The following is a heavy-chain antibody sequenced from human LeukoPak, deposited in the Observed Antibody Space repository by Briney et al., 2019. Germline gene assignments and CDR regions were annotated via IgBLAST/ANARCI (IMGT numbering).Heavy chain of an antibody. CDR2: VSGSGGYT. CDR3: AKDRPNYYDSSGHYYRRDGDY. V-gene: IGHV3-23*01. J-gene: IGHJ4*02. CDR1: GFSFSSYA. D-gene: IGHD3-22*01. Sequence: GGSLRLSCAASGFSFSSYAMSWVRQAPGKGLEWVSSVSGSGGYTYYAGSVKGRFTISRDNSKNTLYLQMNSLRAEDTAIYYCAKDRPNYYDSSGHYYRRDGDYWGQGTLVTVSS.